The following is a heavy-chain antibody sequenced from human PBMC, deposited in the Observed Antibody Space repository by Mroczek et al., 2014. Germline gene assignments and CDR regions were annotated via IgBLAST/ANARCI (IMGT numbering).Heavy chain of an antibody. D-gene: IGHD3-22*01. J-gene: IGHJ6*03. Sequence: VQLLESGPGLVKPSETLSLICTVSGGSVNNFYWNWIRQPPGKGLEWIGYIYYTGTTNYSPSLKSRVTISIDTAKNQFSLKLSSVTAADTAVYYCASHYYYDVSGYFPPGFYYYYYMDVVGQTGPRSTVSS. V-gene: IGHV4-59*02. CDR2: IYYTGTT. CDR3: ASHYYYDVSGYFPPGFYYYYYMDV. CDR1: GGSVNNFY.